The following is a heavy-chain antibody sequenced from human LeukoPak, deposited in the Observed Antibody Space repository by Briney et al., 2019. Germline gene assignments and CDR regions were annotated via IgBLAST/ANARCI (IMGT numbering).Heavy chain of an antibody. CDR1: GFTFSSYG. CDR3: ARLGSSWSFDY. J-gene: IGHJ4*02. Sequence: GRSLRLSCAASGFTFSSYGIYWVRQAPGKGLEGVAVIWYDGSNKYYADSVKGRFTISRDNSQNTLYLQMNSLRAEHTAVYYCARLGSSWSFDYWARETLVSVFS. V-gene: IGHV3-33*01. CDR2: IWYDGSNK. D-gene: IGHD6-13*01.